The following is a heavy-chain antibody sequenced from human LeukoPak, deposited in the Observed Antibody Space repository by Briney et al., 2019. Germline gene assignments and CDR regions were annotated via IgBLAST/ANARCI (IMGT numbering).Heavy chain of an antibody. Sequence: PSETLSLTCTVSGGSISSSSYYWGWIRQPPGKGLEWIGSIYYSGSTYYNPFLKSRVTISVDTSKNQFSLKLSSVTAADTAVYYCARDRTYCSGGSCSPRFDPWGQGTLVTVSS. V-gene: IGHV4-39*07. CDR1: GGSISSSSYY. D-gene: IGHD2-15*01. CDR2: IYYSGST. J-gene: IGHJ5*02. CDR3: ARDRTYCSGGSCSPRFDP.